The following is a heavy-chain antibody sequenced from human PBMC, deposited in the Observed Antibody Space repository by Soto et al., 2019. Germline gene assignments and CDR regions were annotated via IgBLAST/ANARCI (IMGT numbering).Heavy chain of an antibody. V-gene: IGHV4-34*01. CDR2: INHSGST. J-gene: IGHJ6*02. CDR3: ARGTGLLRFGEIYYYYGMDV. Sequence: SETLSLTCAVYGGSFSGYYWSWIRQPPGKGLEWIGEINHSGSTNYNPSLKSRVTISVDTSKNQFSLKLSSVTAADTAVYYCARGTGLLRFGEIYYYYGMDVWGQGATVTVSS. CDR1: GGSFSGYY. D-gene: IGHD3-10*01.